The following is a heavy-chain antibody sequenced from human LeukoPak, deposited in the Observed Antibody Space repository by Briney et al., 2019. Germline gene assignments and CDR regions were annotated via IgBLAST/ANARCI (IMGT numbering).Heavy chain of an antibody. Sequence: GGSLRLSCAASGFTFSSYGMHWVRQAPGKGLEWVAVIWYDGSNKYYADSVKGRFTISRDNSKNTLYLQMNSLRAEDTAVYYCARDLPYYDILTGHTYYYYGMDVWAKGPRSPSP. CDR2: IWYDGSNK. CDR1: GFTFSSYG. J-gene: IGHJ6*02. CDR3: ARDLPYYDILTGHTYYYYGMDV. V-gene: IGHV3-33*01. D-gene: IGHD3-9*01.